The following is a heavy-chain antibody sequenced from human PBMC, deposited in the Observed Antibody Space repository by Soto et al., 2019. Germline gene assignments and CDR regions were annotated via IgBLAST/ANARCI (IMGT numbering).Heavy chain of an antibody. J-gene: IGHJ6*02. Sequence: ASVKVSCKASGYTFTSYGISWVRQAPGQGLEWMGWISAYNGNTNYAQKLQGRVTMTTDTSTSTAYMGLRSLRSDDTAVYYCARDGIAVAGPGYYYYGMDVWGQGTTVTVSS. CDR3: ARDGIAVAGPGYYYYGMDV. CDR2: ISAYNGNT. V-gene: IGHV1-18*04. D-gene: IGHD6-19*01. CDR1: GYTFTSYG.